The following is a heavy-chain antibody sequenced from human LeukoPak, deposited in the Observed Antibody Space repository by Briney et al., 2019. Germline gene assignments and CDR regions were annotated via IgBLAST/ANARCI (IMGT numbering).Heavy chain of an antibody. CDR1: GGSISSYY. CDR3: ASRRTASLSGDMDV. Sequence: PSETLSLTCTVPGGSISSYYWSWIRQPPGKGLEWIGYSDYSGNTNYNPSLKSRVTISVGTSKIQLSLKLNSVTAADTAVYYCASRRTASLSGDMDVWGKGTTVSVAS. V-gene: IGHV4-59*08. CDR2: SDYSGNT. J-gene: IGHJ6*03. D-gene: IGHD2-2*01.